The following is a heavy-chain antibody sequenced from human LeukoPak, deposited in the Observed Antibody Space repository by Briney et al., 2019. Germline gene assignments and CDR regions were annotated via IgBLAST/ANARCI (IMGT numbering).Heavy chain of an antibody. Sequence: GGSLRLSCAASGFTFSSYWMHWVRQAPGKGLVWVSRINSDGSSTSYADSVKGRFTISGDNAKNTLYLQMNSLRAEDTAVYYCARDSGSYGFDYWGQGTLVTVSS. V-gene: IGHV3-74*01. CDR2: INSDGSST. D-gene: IGHD1-26*01. CDR1: GFTFSSYW. CDR3: ARDSGSYGFDY. J-gene: IGHJ4*02.